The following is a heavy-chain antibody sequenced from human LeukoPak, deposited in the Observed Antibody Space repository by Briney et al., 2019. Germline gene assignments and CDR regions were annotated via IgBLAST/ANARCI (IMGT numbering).Heavy chain of an antibody. V-gene: IGHV1-8*01. D-gene: IGHD2-2*01. CDR3: ARGRCSSTSCYVSYYYYGMDV. Sequence: ASVKVSCKASGYTFTSYDINWVRQATGQGLEWMGWMNPNSGNTGYAQKFQGRVTMTRNTSISTAYMELSSLRSEDTAVYYCARGRCSSTSCYVSYYYYGMDVWGQGTTVTVSS. J-gene: IGHJ6*02. CDR2: MNPNSGNT. CDR1: GYTFTSYD.